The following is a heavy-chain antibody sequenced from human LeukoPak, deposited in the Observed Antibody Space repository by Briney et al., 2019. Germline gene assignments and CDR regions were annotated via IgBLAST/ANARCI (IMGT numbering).Heavy chain of an antibody. V-gene: IGHV1-69*13. Sequence: GASVKVSCKASGGTFSSYAISWVRQAPGQGLEWMGGIIPIFGTANYAQKFQGRVTITADESTSTAYTELSSLRSEDTAVYYCARGPDYYDSSGYIDYWGQGTLVTVSS. J-gene: IGHJ4*02. CDR3: ARGPDYYDSSGYIDY. D-gene: IGHD3-22*01. CDR2: IIPIFGTA. CDR1: GGTFSSYA.